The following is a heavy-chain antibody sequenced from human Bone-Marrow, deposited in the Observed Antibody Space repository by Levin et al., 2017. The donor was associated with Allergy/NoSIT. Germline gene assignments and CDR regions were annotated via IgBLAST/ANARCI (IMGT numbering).Heavy chain of an antibody. J-gene: IGHJ4*02. D-gene: IGHD1-1*01. CDR2: IDPSNSHI. V-gene: IGHV5-10-1*01. Sequence: KVSCEGSGDSLTNYWISWVRQMPGKGLEWMGRIDPSNSHINYSPSFQGNVTISSDNSKNTAYLQWSSLRPSDTAMYFCLSNDGYWGQGTQVTVSS. CDR3: LSNDGY. CDR1: GDSLTNYW.